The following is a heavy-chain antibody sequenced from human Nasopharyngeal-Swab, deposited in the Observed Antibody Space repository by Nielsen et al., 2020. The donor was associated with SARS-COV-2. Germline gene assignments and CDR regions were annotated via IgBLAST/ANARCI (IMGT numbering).Heavy chain of an antibody. CDR1: GFTFSSYS. Sequence: GGSLRFSCAASGFTFSSYSMNWVRQAPGKGLEWVSSISSSSSYIYYADSVKGRFTISRDNAKNSLYLQMNSLRAEDTAVYYCASLGATEPTSYYYYGMDVWGQGTTVTVSS. CDR3: ASLGATEPTSYYYYGMDV. J-gene: IGHJ6*02. CDR2: ISSSSSYI. D-gene: IGHD5-12*01. V-gene: IGHV3-21*01.